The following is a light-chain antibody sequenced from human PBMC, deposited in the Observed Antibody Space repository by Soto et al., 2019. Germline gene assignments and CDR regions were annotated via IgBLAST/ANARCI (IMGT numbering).Light chain of an antibody. J-gene: IGKJ1*01. V-gene: IGKV1-5*01. Sequence: DIQMTQSPSTLSGSVGYIVTITCRSSQSISNRLAWYQQKPGKAPKVLIYDASSLESGVPSRFSGSGSAKEFILTISSLQPDDFATYHCRRYGGVWKFGQGTKVDIK. CDR3: RRYGGVWK. CDR1: QSISNR. CDR2: DAS.